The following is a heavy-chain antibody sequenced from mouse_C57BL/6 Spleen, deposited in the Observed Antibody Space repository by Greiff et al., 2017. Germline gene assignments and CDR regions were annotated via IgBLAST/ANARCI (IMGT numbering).Heavy chain of an antibody. Sequence: VHVKQSVAELVRPGASVKLSCTASGFNIKNTYMHWVKQRPEQGLEWIGRIDPANGNTKYAPKFQGKATITADTSSNTAYLQLSSLTSEDTAIYYCARDFTTVVANYAMDYWGQGTSVTVSS. CDR3: ARDFTTVVANYAMDY. CDR1: GFNIKNTY. V-gene: IGHV14-3*01. D-gene: IGHD1-1*01. CDR2: IDPANGNT. J-gene: IGHJ4*01.